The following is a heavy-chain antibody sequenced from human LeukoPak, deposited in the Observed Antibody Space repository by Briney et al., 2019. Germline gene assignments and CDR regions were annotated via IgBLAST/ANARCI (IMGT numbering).Heavy chain of an antibody. CDR1: GFTFSSYS. CDR2: ISSSSSYI. V-gene: IGHV3-21*01. D-gene: IGHD6-19*01. J-gene: IGHJ4*02. Sequence: GGSQRLSCAASGFTFSSYSVNWVRQAPGRGLEWVTSISSSSSYIYYADSVEGRFTISRDNAKNSLYQQMNSLRGEDTAVYYCAREKAVAGLEGVDYWGQGTLVTVSS. CDR3: AREKAVAGLEGVDY.